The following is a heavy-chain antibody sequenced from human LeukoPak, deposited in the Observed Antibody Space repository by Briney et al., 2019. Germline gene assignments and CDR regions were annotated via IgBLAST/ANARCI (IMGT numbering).Heavy chain of an antibody. D-gene: IGHD1-1*01. CDR2: IYPGDSDT. J-gene: IGHJ1*01. CDR3: AISTRTGTGTAYGFQH. Sequence: GESLKISCKGSGYSITSYWIGWVRQMPGKGLEWMGIIYPGDSDTRYSPSFQGQVTISADKSISTAYLQWSSLKASDTAMYYCAISTRTGTGTAYGFQHWGQGTLVTVSS. CDR1: GYSITSYW. V-gene: IGHV5-51*01.